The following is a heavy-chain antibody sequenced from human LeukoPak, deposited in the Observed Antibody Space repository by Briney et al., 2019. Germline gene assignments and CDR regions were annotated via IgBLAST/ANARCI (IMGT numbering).Heavy chain of an antibody. Sequence: SVRVSCKASGGTFSSYTISWVRQAPGQGLEWMGRIIPILGIANYAQKFQGRVTITADKSTSTAYMELSSLRSEDTAVYYCARDQGGSGYYYGSGSYYWGQGTLVTVSS. J-gene: IGHJ4*02. CDR1: GGTFSSYT. D-gene: IGHD3-10*01. CDR2: IIPILGIA. CDR3: ARDQGGSGYYYGSGSYY. V-gene: IGHV1-69*04.